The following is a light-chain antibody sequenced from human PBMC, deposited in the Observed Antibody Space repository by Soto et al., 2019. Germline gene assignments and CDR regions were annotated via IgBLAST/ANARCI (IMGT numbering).Light chain of an antibody. J-gene: IGKJ4*01. V-gene: IGKV3-20*01. Sequence: EIVSTQSPGTLSLSPGERATLSCRASQSVSSSYLAWYQQKPGQAPRLLIYGASSRATGIPDRFSGSGSGTDFTLTISSLEPEDLAVYYCQQYGSSLLTFGGGTKVEIK. CDR3: QQYGSSLLT. CDR1: QSVSSSY. CDR2: GAS.